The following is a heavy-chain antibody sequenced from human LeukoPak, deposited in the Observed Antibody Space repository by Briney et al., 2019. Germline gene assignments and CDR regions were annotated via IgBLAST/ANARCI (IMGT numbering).Heavy chain of an antibody. CDR3: ARDAVDTAMASSYDY. CDR1: GYSISSGYY. D-gene: IGHD5-18*01. CDR2: IYHSDST. V-gene: IGHV4-38-2*02. Sequence: RPSETLSLTCTVSGYSISSGYYWGWIRQPPGKGLEWIGSIYHSDSTYYNPSLKSRVTISVDTSKNQFSLKLSSVTAADTAVYYCARDAVDTAMASSYDYWGQGTLVTVSS. J-gene: IGHJ4*02.